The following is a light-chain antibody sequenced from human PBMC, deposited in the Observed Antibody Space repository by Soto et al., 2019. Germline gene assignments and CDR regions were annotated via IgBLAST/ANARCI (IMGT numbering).Light chain of an antibody. CDR1: QSVRSSY. V-gene: IGKV3-20*01. Sequence: EIGLTQSPGTLSLSPGERATLSCRASQSVRSSYLAWYQQKPGQAPRLLIYGASSMATGIPDRFSGSGSGTDFTLTISRLEPEDFAVYYCQQYGSSPHTFGQGTKLEIK. J-gene: IGKJ2*01. CDR3: QQYGSSPHT. CDR2: GAS.